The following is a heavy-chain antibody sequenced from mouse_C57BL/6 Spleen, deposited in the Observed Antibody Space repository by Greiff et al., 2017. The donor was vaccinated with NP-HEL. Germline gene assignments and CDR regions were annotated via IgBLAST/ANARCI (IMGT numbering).Heavy chain of an antibody. V-gene: IGHV5-9-1*02. Sequence: EVQGVESGEGLVKPGGSLKLSCAASGFTFSSYAMSWVRQTPEKRLEWVAYISSGGDYIYYADTVKGRFTISRDNARNTLYLQMSSLKSEDTAMYYCTRDDGYSDYYAMDYWGQGTSVTVSS. CDR2: ISSGGDYI. CDR3: TRDDGYSDYYAMDY. J-gene: IGHJ4*01. CDR1: GFTFSSYA. D-gene: IGHD2-3*01.